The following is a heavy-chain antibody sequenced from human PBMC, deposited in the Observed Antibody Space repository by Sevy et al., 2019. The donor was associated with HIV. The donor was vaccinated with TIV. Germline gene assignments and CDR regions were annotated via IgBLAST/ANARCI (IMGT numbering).Heavy chain of an antibody. V-gene: IGHV3-7*03. D-gene: IGHD2-8*02. CDR3: ARDWECTGGVCYFMDV. Sequence: GGSLRLSCAASGFTFSSYWMSWVRQAPGKGLEWVANIKQDGSEKYYVDSVKGPFTISRDNVKKSLYLQMNRVRAEDTAVYYCARDWECTGGVCYFMDVWGQGTMVTVSS. CDR1: GFTFSSYW. CDR2: IKQDGSEK. J-gene: IGHJ6*02.